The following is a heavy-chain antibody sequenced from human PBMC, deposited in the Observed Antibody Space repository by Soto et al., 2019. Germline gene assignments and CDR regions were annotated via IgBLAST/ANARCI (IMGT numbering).Heavy chain of an antibody. CDR3: ARDHSTSYFDY. V-gene: IGHV3-33*01. CDR1: GFTFSGYG. CDR2: IRYDGSNK. J-gene: IGHJ4*02. Sequence: QVQLVESGGGVVQPGRSLRLSCAASGFTFSGYGMHFVRQDPCKGLEWVAAIRYDGSNKYYADSVKGRFTDSRGNSKNTMYLQMNSRRAEAAAVDYCARDHSTSYFDYWGQGALVTVSS.